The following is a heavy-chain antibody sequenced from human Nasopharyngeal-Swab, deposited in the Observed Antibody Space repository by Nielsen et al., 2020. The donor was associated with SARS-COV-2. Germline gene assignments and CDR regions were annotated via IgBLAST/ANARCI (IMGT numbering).Heavy chain of an antibody. Sequence: GGSLRLSCETSGYRFTDHWVAWVRQMPGKGLDWVGTIFPGDLDTRYSPSLQGQVTISADKSISTAYLQWSSLKASDTAMYYCVRPEGVATSFKYYFQYGMDVWGQGTMVTVPS. CDR3: VRPEGVATSFKYYFQYGMDV. D-gene: IGHD5-12*01. CDR2: IFPGDLDT. J-gene: IGHJ6*02. V-gene: IGHV5-51*01. CDR1: GYRFTDHW.